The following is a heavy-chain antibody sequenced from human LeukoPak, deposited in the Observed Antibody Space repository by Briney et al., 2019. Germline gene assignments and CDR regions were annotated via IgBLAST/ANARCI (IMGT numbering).Heavy chain of an antibody. Sequence: GGSLRLSCAASGCTFSSYAMSWLRQASGKGLDCVSAISGSGGSTYYADSVKGRFTISRDNSKNTLYLQMNSLRAEDTAVYYCATWLDYYDYVWRSSQYRGNAFDIWGQGTMVTVSS. CDR2: ISGSGGST. CDR1: GCTFSSYA. J-gene: IGHJ3*02. V-gene: IGHV3-23*01. CDR3: ATWLDYYDYVWRSSQYRGNAFDI. D-gene: IGHD3-16*01.